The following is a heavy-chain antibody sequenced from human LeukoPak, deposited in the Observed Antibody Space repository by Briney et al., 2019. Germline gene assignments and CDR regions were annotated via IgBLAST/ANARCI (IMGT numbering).Heavy chain of an antibody. CDR3: AKQLGYCSDGSCYFPY. CDR2: INGDGTRT. CDR1: GFTFSSSV. Sequence: PGGSLRLSCAASGFTFSSSVMSWVRQAPGKGLEWVSTINGDGTRTYYSVSSNGRFIISRDNSMNTLYLQMNGLRAEDTAVYYCAKQLGYCSDGSCYFPYWGQGTLVTVSS. V-gene: IGHV3-23*01. J-gene: IGHJ4*02. D-gene: IGHD2-15*01.